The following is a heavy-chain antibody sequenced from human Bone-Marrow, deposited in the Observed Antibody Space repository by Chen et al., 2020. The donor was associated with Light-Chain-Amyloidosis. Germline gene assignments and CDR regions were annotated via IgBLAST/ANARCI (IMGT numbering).Heavy chain of an antibody. CDR1: GFTFSGYS. CDR3: ARDSGESAADDL. Sequence: EVQLLESGGGLVQPGGSLRLSCAASGFTFSGYSMNWVRQTPGKGLEWISDIVGLTDAIFYANSVRGRFTIYRENAKRSLYLQMNSLRVEDTAVYYCARDSGESAADDLWGQGTLVTVSP. D-gene: IGHD6-13*01. J-gene: IGHJ4*02. V-gene: IGHV3-48*01. CDR2: IVGLTDAI.